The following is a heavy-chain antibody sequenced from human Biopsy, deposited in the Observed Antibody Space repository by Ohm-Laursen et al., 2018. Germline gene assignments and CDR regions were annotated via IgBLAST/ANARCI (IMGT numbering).Heavy chain of an antibody. J-gene: IGHJ4*02. Sequence: SETLSLTCAVYGESFNGYYWSWIRQPPGKGLEWIGQINQSGRTNYNPSLKSRVNISADKSKNQFSLKLSTVTSADTAVYFCGNEVHGRDYWGLGALVTVSS. V-gene: IGHV4-34*01. D-gene: IGHD2-15*01. CDR2: INQSGRT. CDR1: GESFNGYY. CDR3: GNEVHGRDY.